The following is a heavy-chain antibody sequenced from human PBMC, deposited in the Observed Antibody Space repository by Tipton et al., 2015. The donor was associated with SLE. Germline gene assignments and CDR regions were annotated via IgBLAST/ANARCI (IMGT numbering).Heavy chain of an antibody. CDR2: IKEDGSEK. D-gene: IGHD3-10*01. Sequence: GSLRLSCAASGFTFSSSWMNWVRLAPGKGLEWVANIKEDGSEKHYADSVKGRFTVSRDNAKNSLYLELNILRTEDTAVYYCAKDKTFYFGSGTLFDPWGQGTLVTVSS. V-gene: IGHV3-7*03. CDR1: GFTFSSSW. CDR3: AKDKTFYFGSGTLFDP. J-gene: IGHJ5*02.